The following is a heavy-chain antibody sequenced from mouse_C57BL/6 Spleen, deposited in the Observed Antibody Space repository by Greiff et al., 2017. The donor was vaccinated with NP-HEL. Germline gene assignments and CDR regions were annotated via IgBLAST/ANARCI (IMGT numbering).Heavy chain of an antibody. CDR1: GFTFSSYT. V-gene: IGHV5-9*01. D-gene: IGHD2-5*01. J-gene: IGHJ4*01. CDR3: ARHPYYSNYGGGYYAMDY. CDR2: ISGGGGNT. Sequence: EVKVVESGGGLVKPGGSLKLSCAASGFTFSSYTMSWVRQTPEKRLEWVATISGGGGNTYYPDSVKGRFTISRDNAKNTLYLQMSSLRSEDTALYYCARHPYYSNYGGGYYAMDYWGQGTSVTVSS.